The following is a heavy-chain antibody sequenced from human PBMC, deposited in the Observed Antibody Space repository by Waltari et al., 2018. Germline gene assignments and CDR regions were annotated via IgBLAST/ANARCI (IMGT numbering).Heavy chain of an antibody. Sequence: QLQLQESGPGLVKPSETLSLTCTVSGGSISSSSYYWGWIRQPPGTGLEWIGSIYYSGSTYYNPALKSRVTISVDTSKNQFSLKLSSLTAADTAVYYCARRSGYYPAPYYFDYWGQGTLVTVSS. CDR3: ARRSGYYPAPYYFDY. V-gene: IGHV4-39*01. CDR2: IYYSGST. J-gene: IGHJ4*02. D-gene: IGHD3-3*01. CDR1: GGSISSSSYY.